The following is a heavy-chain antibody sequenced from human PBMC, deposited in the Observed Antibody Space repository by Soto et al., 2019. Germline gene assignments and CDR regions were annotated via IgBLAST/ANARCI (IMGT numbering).Heavy chain of an antibody. Sequence: PGGSLRLSCAASGFTFSSYGMHWVRQAPGKGLEWVAVISYDGSNKYYADSVKGRFTISRDNSKNTLYLQMNSLRAEDTAVYYCAKAAVATYLDFDYWGQGTLVTVSS. CDR3: AKAAVATYLDFDY. V-gene: IGHV3-30*18. CDR2: ISYDGSNK. J-gene: IGHJ4*02. CDR1: GFTFSSYG. D-gene: IGHD5-12*01.